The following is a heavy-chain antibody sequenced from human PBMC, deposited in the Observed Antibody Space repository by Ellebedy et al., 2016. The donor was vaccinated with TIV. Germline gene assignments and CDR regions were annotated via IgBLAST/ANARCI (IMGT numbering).Heavy chain of an antibody. Sequence: MPSETLSLTCTVSGVSISSGGYYWSWIRQHPGKGLEWIGYIYYSGSTYYNPSLKSRVTISVDTSKNQFSLKLSSVTAAETAVYYCARVDRTNYYDSSGYYNYWGQGTLVTVSS. CDR3: ARVDRTNYYDSSGYYNY. CDR2: IYYSGST. D-gene: IGHD3-22*01. CDR1: GVSISSGGYY. V-gene: IGHV4-31*03. J-gene: IGHJ4*02.